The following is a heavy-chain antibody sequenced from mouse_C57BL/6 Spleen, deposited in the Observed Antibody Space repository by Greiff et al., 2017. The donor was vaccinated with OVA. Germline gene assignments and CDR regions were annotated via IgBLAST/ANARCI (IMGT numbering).Heavy chain of an antibody. D-gene: IGHD1-1*01. CDR2: IYPGSGST. CDR1: GYTFTSYW. Sequence: VQLQQSGAELVKPGASVKMSCKASGYTFTSYWITWVKQRPGQGLEWIGDIYPGSGSTNYNEKFKSKATLTVDTSSSTAYMQLSSLTSEDSAVYYCARDFYYGSSYVYWGQGTTLTVSS. J-gene: IGHJ2*01. V-gene: IGHV1-55*01. CDR3: ARDFYYGSSYVY.